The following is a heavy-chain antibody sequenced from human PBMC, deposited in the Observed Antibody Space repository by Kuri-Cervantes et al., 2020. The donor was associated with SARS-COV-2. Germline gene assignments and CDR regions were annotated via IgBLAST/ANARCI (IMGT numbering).Heavy chain of an antibody. Sequence: GESLKISCAASGFTFSSYWMSWVRQAPGKGLEWVANIKQDGSEKYYVDSVKGRFTISRDNAKNSLYLQMNSLRAEDTAVYYCARGGIVGATSRRGGYYYYYMDVWGKGTTVTVSS. CDR1: GFTFSSYW. CDR3: ARGGIVGATSRRGGYYYYYMDV. D-gene: IGHD1-26*01. J-gene: IGHJ6*03. CDR2: IKQDGSEK. V-gene: IGHV3-7*01.